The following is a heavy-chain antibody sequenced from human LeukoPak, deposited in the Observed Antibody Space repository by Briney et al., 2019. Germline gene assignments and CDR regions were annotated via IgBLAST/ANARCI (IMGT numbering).Heavy chain of an antibody. D-gene: IGHD2-2*01. CDR3: AKGGARRYCSRANCPAFDY. CDR1: GFTFSRYA. Sequence: PGGSLRLSCAASGFTFSRYAMSWVRQAPGKGLEWLSTISDSGARTYSADSVKGGFTISRDNSKNTLYLQMSSLRAEDTALYYCAKGGARRYCSRANCPAFDYWGQGILVTVSS. V-gene: IGHV3-23*01. CDR2: ISDSGART. J-gene: IGHJ4*02.